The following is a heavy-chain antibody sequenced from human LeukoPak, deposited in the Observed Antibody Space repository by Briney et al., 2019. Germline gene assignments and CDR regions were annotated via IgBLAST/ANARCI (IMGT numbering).Heavy chain of an antibody. Sequence: GGSLRLSCAGSGFTFSNYWMGWVRQAPGKGLQWVANIKTDGSEKYYVDSVKGRFTISRDNAKNSLYLQMNSLRAEDTAVYYCARDSDAFDIWGQGTMVTVSS. V-gene: IGHV3-7*01. CDR3: ARDSDAFDI. CDR1: GFTFSNYW. CDR2: IKTDGSEK. J-gene: IGHJ3*02.